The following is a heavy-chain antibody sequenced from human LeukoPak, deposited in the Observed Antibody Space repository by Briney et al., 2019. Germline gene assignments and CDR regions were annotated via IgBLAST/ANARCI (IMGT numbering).Heavy chain of an antibody. D-gene: IGHD2-15*01. CDR2: IYYSGST. V-gene: IGHV4-39*07. J-gene: IGHJ4*02. Sequence: SETLSLTCTVSGGSISSSSYYWGWIRQPPGKGLEWIGSIYYSGSTYYNPSLKSRVTISVDKPKNQFSLKLSSVTAADTAVYYCAREGNLGYCSGGSCHTPFDYWGQGTLVTVSS. CDR1: GGSISSSSYY. CDR3: AREGNLGYCSGGSCHTPFDY.